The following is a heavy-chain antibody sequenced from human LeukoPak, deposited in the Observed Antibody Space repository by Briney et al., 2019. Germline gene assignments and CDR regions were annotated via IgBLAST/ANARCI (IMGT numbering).Heavy chain of an antibody. J-gene: IGHJ4*02. D-gene: IGHD3-10*01. CDR1: GYTLTELS. V-gene: IGHV1-24*01. CDR3: ATGGIKMNYYGSGSYYDY. CDR2: FDPEDGET. Sequence: GASVKVSCKVSGYTLTELSMHWVRQAPGKGLERMGGFDPEDGETIYAQKFQGRVTMTEDTSTDTAYMELSSLRSEDTAVYYCATGGIKMNYYGSGSYYDYWGQGTLVTVSS.